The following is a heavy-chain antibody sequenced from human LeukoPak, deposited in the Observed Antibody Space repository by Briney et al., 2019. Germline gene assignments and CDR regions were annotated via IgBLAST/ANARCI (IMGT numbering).Heavy chain of an antibody. CDR1: GFTFSSYA. J-gene: IGHJ4*02. V-gene: IGHV3-23*01. CDR2: ISGSGGST. Sequence: PGGSLRLSCAASGFTFSSYAMSRARQAPGNGLEWVSAISGSGGSTYYADSVKGRFTISRDNSKNTLYLQMNSLRAEDTAVYYFFFKQKPAYDILTGFDYWGQGTLVTVSS. CDR3: FFKQKPAYDILTGFDY. D-gene: IGHD3-9*01.